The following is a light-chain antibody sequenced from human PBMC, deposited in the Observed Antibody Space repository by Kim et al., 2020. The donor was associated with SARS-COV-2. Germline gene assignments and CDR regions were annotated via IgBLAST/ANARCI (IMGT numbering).Light chain of an antibody. CDR2: RDS. V-gene: IGLV3-9*01. CDR3: QVWDSSTAWV. Sequence: VDLGQTARITWGGNNIGSKNVHWYQQKPGQAPVLVIYRDSNRPSGIPERFSGSNSGNTATLTISRAQAGDEADYYCQVWDSSTAWVFGGGTKLTVL. CDR1: NIGSKN. J-gene: IGLJ3*02.